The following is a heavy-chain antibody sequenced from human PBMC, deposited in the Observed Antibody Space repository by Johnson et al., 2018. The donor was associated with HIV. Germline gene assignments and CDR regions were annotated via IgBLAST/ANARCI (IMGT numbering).Heavy chain of an antibody. CDR2: IRYDGTKK. CDR3: AKDLFTEREDDVFDV. V-gene: IGHV3-30*02. Sequence: QVQLVESGGGVVQPERSLRLSCAASGFSFGSYGMHWVRQAPGKGLEWVAFIRYDGTKKYYADSVKGRFTISRDNSKNTLYLQMNSLRAEDTAVYYCAKDLFTEREDDVFDVWGQGTMVTVSS. CDR1: GFSFGSYG. D-gene: IGHD1-26*01. J-gene: IGHJ3*01.